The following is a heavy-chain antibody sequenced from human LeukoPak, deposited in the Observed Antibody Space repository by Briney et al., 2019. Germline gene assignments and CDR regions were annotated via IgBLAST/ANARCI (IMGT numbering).Heavy chain of an antibody. CDR1: GGTFSSYA. CDR3: ARGAILGYCSSTSCYRHNWFDP. CDR2: IIPIFDTA. J-gene: IGHJ5*02. V-gene: IGHV1-69*05. Sequence: SVKVSCKASGGTFSSYAISWVRQAPGQGLEWMGRIIPIFDTANYAQKFQGRVTITTDESTSTAYMELSSLRSEDTAVYYCARGAILGYCSSTSCYRHNWFDPWGQGTLVTVSS. D-gene: IGHD2-2*01.